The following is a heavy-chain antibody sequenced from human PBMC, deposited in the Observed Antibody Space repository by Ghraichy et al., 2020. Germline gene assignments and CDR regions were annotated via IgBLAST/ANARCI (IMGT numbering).Heavy chain of an antibody. V-gene: IGHV3-23*01. Sequence: LSLTCAASGFTFGNCAMSWVRQAPGKGLEWVSAISTDGKSAYYVDSVKGRFTLSRDNSKSTLFLQMNSLRAEDTAVYYCAKGSTYSRPYYFDYWGQGTLVAVSS. CDR1: GFTFGNCA. CDR2: ISTDGKSA. J-gene: IGHJ4*02. D-gene: IGHD2-2*01. CDR3: AKGSTYSRPYYFDY.